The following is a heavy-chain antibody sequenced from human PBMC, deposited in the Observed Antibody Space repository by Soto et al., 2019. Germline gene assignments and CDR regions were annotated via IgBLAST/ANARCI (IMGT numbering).Heavy chain of an antibody. CDR2: IYYSGST. V-gene: IGHV4-31*03. CDR3: ARSSTSANYFDY. CDR1: GGSISSGGYY. Sequence: QVQLQESGPGLVKPSQTLSLTCTVSGGSISSGGYYWSWIRQHPGKGLEWIGYIYYSGSTYYNPSLKSRVTISVDTSKNQFSLKLTSVAAADTAVYYCARSSTSANYFDYWGQGTLVTVSS. D-gene: IGHD2-2*01. J-gene: IGHJ4*02.